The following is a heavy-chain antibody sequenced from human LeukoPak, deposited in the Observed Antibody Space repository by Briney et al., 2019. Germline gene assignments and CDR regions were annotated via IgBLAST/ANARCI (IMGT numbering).Heavy chain of an antibody. CDR3: ARVMPTWFGELMRGGFDY. CDR1: GGSISSGGYS. D-gene: IGHD3-10*01. J-gene: IGHJ4*02. V-gene: IGHV4-30-2*01. CDR2: IYHSGST. Sequence: SQTLSLTCAVSGGSISSGGYSWSWIRQPPGKGLEWIGYIYHSGSTYYNPSLKSRVTISVDTSKNQFSLKLSSVTAADTAVYYCARVMPTWFGELMRGGFDYWGQGTLVTVSS.